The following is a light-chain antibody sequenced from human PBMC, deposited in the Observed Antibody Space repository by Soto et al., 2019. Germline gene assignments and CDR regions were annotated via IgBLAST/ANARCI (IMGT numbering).Light chain of an antibody. J-gene: IGKJ5*01. V-gene: IGKV3-20*01. CDR2: GAS. CDR1: QSVSSSY. Sequence: EIVLTQSPGTLSLSPWERATLSCRASQSVSSSYLAWYQHKPGQAPRLLIYGASSRATGIPDRFSASGSGTDFTFTISRVEPEDFAVYYCQQYGDSPHGTFGQGTRLEIK. CDR3: QQYGDSPHGT.